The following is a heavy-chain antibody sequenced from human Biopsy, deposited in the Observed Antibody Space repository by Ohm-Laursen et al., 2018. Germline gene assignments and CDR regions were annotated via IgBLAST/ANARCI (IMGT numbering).Heavy chain of an antibody. CDR1: GFDFSDYS. J-gene: IGHJ4*02. V-gene: IGHV3-21*04. CDR2: VTTTSSYI. D-gene: IGHD3-16*01. Sequence: SLRLSCAASGFDFSDYSMSWVRQAPGKGLEWVSSVTTTSSYIYYADSVKGRFTISRDNTKKILFLQMNSLRLEDTALYYCARGRTGGWGQGTLVTVSS. CDR3: ARGRTGG.